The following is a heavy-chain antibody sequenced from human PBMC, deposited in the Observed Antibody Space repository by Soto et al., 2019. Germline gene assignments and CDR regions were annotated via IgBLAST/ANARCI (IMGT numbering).Heavy chain of an antibody. CDR3: VRIRRGDGYTFGY. Sequence: EVQLVESGGVSVQPGGSLRLSCTASGFTLSNYWMHWVRQAXGKGXVWVSRINTDGSTTTYADSVKGRFTISRDNAKNTLYLQMNSLRDEDTAVYYCVRIRRGDGYTFGYWGQGTLVTVSS. D-gene: IGHD5-12*01. CDR2: INTDGSTT. V-gene: IGHV3-74*01. J-gene: IGHJ4*02. CDR1: GFTLSNYW.